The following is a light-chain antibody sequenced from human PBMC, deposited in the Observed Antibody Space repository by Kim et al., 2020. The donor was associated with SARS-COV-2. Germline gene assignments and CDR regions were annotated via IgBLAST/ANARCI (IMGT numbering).Light chain of an antibody. Sequence: SSELTQDPAVSVALGQTVRITCQGDSLRSYYASWYQQKPGQAPVLVIYGKNNRPSGIPDRFTDSSSGNTASFTITGAQAEDETDYYCNSRDSSGNPHVVFGGGIQLTVL. CDR1: SLRSYY. CDR2: GKN. V-gene: IGLV3-19*01. J-gene: IGLJ2*01. CDR3: NSRDSSGNPHVV.